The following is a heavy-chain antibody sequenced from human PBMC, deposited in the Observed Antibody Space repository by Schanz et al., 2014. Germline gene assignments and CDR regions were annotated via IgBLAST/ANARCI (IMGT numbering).Heavy chain of an antibody. CDR3: ARDHTTESYYSAGPPIDY. V-gene: IGHV3-74*01. D-gene: IGHD1-26*01. J-gene: IGHJ4*02. CDR1: GFTFSSYW. CDR2: ISASGGTT. Sequence: EVQLVESGGGLVQPGGSLRLSCAASGFTFSSYWMHWVRQVPGKGLVWVSAISASGGTTYYADSVKGRFTISRDKSKNTLYLQMNSLRAEDTAVYYCARDHTTESYYSAGPPIDYWGQGTLLTVSS.